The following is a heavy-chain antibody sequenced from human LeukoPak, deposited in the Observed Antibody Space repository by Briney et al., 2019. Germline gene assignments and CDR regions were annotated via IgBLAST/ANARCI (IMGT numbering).Heavy chain of an antibody. Sequence: SQTLSLTCAVYGGSFSGYYWSWIRQPPGKGLEWIGEINHSGSTNYNPSLKSRVTISVDTSKNQFSLKLSSVTAADTAVYYCARGVLRFFGVWGQGTTVTVSS. J-gene: IGHJ6*02. V-gene: IGHV4-34*01. CDR1: GGSFSGYY. CDR2: INHSGST. CDR3: ARGVLRFFGV. D-gene: IGHD3-3*01.